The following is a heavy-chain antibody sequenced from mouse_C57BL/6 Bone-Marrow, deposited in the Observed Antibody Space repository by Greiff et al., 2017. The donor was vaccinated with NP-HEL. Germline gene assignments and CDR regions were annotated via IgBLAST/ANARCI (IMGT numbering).Heavy chain of an antibody. CDR2: ISSGGSYT. Sequence: EVKLVESGGDLVKPGGSLKLSCAASGFTFSSYGMSWVRQTPDKRLEWVATISSGGSYTYYPDSVKGRFTISRDNAKNTLYLQMSSLKSEDTAMYYCARPPGDYDGAWFAYWGQGTLVTVSA. D-gene: IGHD2-4*01. V-gene: IGHV5-6*02. CDR1: GFTFSSYG. J-gene: IGHJ3*01. CDR3: ARPPGDYDGAWFAY.